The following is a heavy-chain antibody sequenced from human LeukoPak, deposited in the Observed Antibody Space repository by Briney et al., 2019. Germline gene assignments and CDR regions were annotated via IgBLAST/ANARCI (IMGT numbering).Heavy chain of an antibody. CDR3: ALNYGDPSISAFDI. Sequence: GGSLRLSCAASGFTFSSYAMGWVRQAPGKGLEWVSGISGSGGGTHYADSVKGRFTISRDNAKNSLYLQMNSLRAEDTAVYYCALNYGDPSISAFDIWGQGTMVTVSS. CDR2: ISGSGGGT. V-gene: IGHV3-23*01. D-gene: IGHD4-17*01. J-gene: IGHJ3*02. CDR1: GFTFSSYA.